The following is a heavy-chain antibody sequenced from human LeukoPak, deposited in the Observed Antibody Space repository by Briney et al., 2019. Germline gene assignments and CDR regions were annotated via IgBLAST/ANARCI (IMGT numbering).Heavy chain of an antibody. J-gene: IGHJ3*02. Sequence: SETLSLTCAVYGGSFSGYYWSWIRQPPGKGLEWIGEINHSGSTYYNPSLKSRVTISVDTSKNQFSLKLSSVTAADTAVYYCARERPGDAFDIWGQGTMVTVSS. V-gene: IGHV4-34*01. D-gene: IGHD3-10*01. CDR3: ARERPGDAFDI. CDR1: GGSFSGYY. CDR2: INHSGST.